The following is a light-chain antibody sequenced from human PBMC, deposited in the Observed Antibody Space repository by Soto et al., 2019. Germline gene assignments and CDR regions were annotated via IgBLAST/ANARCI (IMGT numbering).Light chain of an antibody. Sequence: DIQVTQSPSSLSASVGDRVTITCRASQAISNYLAWYQQKPGAVPNLLIYAASTLQSGVPSRFSGSGSGTDFTLTINSLQPEDVATYYCQKYNSAPWKFGQGTKVEIK. CDR2: AAS. V-gene: IGKV1-27*01. CDR3: QKYNSAPWK. CDR1: QAISNY. J-gene: IGKJ1*01.